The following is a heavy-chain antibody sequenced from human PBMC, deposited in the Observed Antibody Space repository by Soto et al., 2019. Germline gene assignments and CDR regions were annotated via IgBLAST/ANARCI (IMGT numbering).Heavy chain of an antibody. CDR2: INPNSGGT. J-gene: IGHJ3*02. D-gene: IGHD3-10*01. CDR1: GYTFTGYY. CDR3: ARDYYYGSGSRGGGAFDI. V-gene: IGHV1-2*04. Sequence: QVQLVQSGAEVKKPGASVKVSCKASGYTFTGYYMHWVRQAPGQGLEWMGWINPNSGGTNYAQKFQGWVTMTRDTSISTAYMELSRLRSDDTAVYYCARDYYYGSGSRGGGAFDIWGQGTMVTVSS.